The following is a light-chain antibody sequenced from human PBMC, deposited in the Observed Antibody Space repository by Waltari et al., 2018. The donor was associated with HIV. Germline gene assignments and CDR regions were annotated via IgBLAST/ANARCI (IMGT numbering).Light chain of an antibody. CDR2: QAS. CDR3: QQYGSSPIT. J-gene: IGKJ5*01. Sequence: EIVLTQSPDTLSLSPGERATLSCRASQSVGVNYLAWYQQKPGQAPSLLIYQASSRATGIPDRFSGSGSATDFTLTISRLEPEDFAVYYCQQYGSSPITFGQGTRLEI. V-gene: IGKV3-20*01. CDR1: QSVGVNY.